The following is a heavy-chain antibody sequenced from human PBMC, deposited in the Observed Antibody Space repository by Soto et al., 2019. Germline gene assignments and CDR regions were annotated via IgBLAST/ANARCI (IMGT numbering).Heavy chain of an antibody. D-gene: IGHD5-12*01. V-gene: IGHV1-2*02. CDR1: GYTFSGYY. CDR3: ARDGEWLQRYYYYYNGMDV. Sequence: QVQLVQSGAEVKKPGASVKVSCKASGYTFSGYYMYWVRQAPGQGLEWMGWINPNTGGTNYGQKFQGGVTMTRDTSISTAYMELSRLRSDDTAVYYCARDGEWLQRYYYYYNGMDVWGQGTTVTVSS. J-gene: IGHJ6*02. CDR2: INPNTGGT.